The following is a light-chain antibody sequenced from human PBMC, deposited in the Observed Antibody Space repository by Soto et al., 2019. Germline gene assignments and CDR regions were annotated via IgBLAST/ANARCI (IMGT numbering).Light chain of an antibody. J-gene: IGKJ1*01. V-gene: IGKV3-15*01. CDR2: GAS. Sequence: EIVMTQSPATLSVSPGERATLSCRASQSVSSNLAWYQQKPGQAPRLLIYGASTRATGIPARFSGSGSGTEFTLTISSLTSEDFAVYYCQKYNNWPPWTFGQGTKVEIK. CDR3: QKYNNWPPWT. CDR1: QSVSSN.